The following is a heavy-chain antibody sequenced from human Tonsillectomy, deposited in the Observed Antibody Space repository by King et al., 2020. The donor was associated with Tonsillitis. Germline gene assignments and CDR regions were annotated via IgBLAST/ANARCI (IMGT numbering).Heavy chain of an antibody. V-gene: IGHV3-74*01. J-gene: IGHJ4*02. CDR3: ARSEGDYGDYGY. CDR2: INSDGSTT. D-gene: IGHD4-17*01. Sequence: VQLVESGGGLVQPGGSLRLSCAASGFTFSSYWMHWVRQAPGKGLVWVSRINSDGSTTNYADSVKGRFIISRDNAKNTLNLQMNSLRAEDTAVYYCARSEGDYGDYGYWGQGTLVTVSS. CDR1: GFTFSSYW.